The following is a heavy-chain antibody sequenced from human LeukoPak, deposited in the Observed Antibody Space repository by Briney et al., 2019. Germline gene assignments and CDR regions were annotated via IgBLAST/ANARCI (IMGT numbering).Heavy chain of an antibody. CDR1: GFTFSSYA. V-gene: IGHV3-30*04. Sequence: GGSLRLSCAASGFTFSSYAMHWVRQAPGKGLEWVAVISYDGSKKYYADSVKGRFTISRDNSKNTLYLQMNSLRAEDTAVYYCARDRRFDVTTVTTYTFDYWGQGTLVTVSS. D-gene: IGHD4-17*01. CDR2: ISYDGSKK. CDR3: ARDRRFDVTTVTTYTFDY. J-gene: IGHJ4*02.